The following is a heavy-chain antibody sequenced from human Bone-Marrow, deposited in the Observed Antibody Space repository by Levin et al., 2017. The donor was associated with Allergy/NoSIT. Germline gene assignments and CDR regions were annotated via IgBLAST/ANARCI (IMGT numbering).Heavy chain of an antibody. J-gene: IGHJ4*02. CDR2: IIPNSGGT. V-gene: IGHV1-2*02. CDR3: ARDAGFGADEGLFDY. CDR1: GYTFTGYY. D-gene: IGHD4/OR15-4a*01. Sequence: ASVKVSCKASGYTFTGYYIHWVRQVPGQGLEWLGWIIPNSGGTNYAQKFQGRVTMTRDTSMSTAYLELSRLRSDDTAVYYCARDAGFGADEGLFDYWGQGTLVTVSS.